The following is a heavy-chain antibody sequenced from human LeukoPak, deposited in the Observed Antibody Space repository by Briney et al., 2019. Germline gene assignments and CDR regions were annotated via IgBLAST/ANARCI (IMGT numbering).Heavy chain of an antibody. D-gene: IGHD3-10*01. V-gene: IGHV3-74*01. CDR3: TRAITYFYGSVTYDWFES. J-gene: IGHJ5*01. Sequence: PGGSLRLSCEASGFTFSSYWMHWVRQTPGKGLMWVARIESDGSTLYADSVQGRFTISRDNAKKMVYLQMNSVRDDGTAIYYCTRAITYFYGSVTYDWFESWGQGTRVTVSS. CDR1: GFTFSSYW. CDR2: IESDGST.